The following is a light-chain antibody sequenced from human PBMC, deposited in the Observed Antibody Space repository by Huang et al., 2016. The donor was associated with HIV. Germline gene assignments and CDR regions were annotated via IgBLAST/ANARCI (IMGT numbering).Light chain of an antibody. Sequence: IQLTQSPSSLSASVGDRVTISCRASQDISTFLAWYQQKPGKAPNLLIYGASTLQSEVPSRFSGSGSGTVFILTITNLQPEDFATYYCQQFNSFLFGPGTKVDVK. J-gene: IGKJ3*01. CDR1: QDISTF. CDR3: QQFNSFL. CDR2: GAS. V-gene: IGKV1-9*01.